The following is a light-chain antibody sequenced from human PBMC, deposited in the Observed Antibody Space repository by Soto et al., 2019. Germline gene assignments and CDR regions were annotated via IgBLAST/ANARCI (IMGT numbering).Light chain of an antibody. CDR1: SSDIDTSRY. CDR2: EVS. V-gene: IGLV2-14*01. J-gene: IGLJ3*02. Sequence: QSALTQPASVSGSPGQSITISCSGASSDIDTSRYVSWYQQHPGKAPKLLIYEVSTRPSGVSSRFSGSKSGNTASLTISGLQPEDEADYYCSSDVSGYSLGVFGGGTK. CDR3: SSDVSGYSLGV.